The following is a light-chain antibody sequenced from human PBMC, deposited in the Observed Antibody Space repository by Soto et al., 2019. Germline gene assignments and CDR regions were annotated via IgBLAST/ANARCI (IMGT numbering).Light chain of an antibody. V-gene: IGKV3-11*01. J-gene: IGKJ2*01. Sequence: EVVLTQSPATLSLSPGERATLSCRASQSVTTYLAWYQQRPGQAPRLLIYDASNRATGIPARSSGSGSGTDFTLTISSLEPEDSAVYYCQRRSNWPPEYTFGQGTKVDIK. CDR2: DAS. CDR3: QRRSNWPPEYT. CDR1: QSVTTY.